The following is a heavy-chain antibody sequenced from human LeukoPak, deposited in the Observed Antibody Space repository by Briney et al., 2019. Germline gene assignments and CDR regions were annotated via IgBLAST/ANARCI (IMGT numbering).Heavy chain of an antibody. CDR2: ISHSGST. J-gene: IGHJ6*02. CDR1: GGSFSGYY. Sequence: SETLSLTCAVYGGSFSGYYWSWIRQPPGKGLEWIGEISHSGSTNYNPSLKSRVTISVDTSKNQFSLKLSSVTAADTAVYYCARDPKHIVVVPAAKSAYYYYGMDVWGQGTTVTVSS. CDR3: ARDPKHIVVVPAAKSAYYYYGMDV. D-gene: IGHD2-2*01. V-gene: IGHV4-34*01.